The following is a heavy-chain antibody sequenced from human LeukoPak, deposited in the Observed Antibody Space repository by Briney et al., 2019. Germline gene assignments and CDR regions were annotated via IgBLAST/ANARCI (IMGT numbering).Heavy chain of an antibody. CDR3: AGRAETYYDFWSGYY. J-gene: IGHJ4*02. V-gene: IGHV4-39*01. CDR2: IYYSGST. Sequence: SETLSLTCTVSGGSISSSSYYWGWIRQPPGKGLEWIGSIYYSGSTYYNPSLKSRVTISVDTSKNQFSLKLSSVTAADTAVYYCAGRAETYYDFWSGYYWGQGTLVTVS. D-gene: IGHD3-3*01. CDR1: GGSISSSSYY.